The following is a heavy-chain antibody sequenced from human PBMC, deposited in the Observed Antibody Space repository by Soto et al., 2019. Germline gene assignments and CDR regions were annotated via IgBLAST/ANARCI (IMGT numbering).Heavy chain of an antibody. V-gene: IGHV3-23*01. J-gene: IGHJ3*02. CDR3: ARRPDAFDI. CDR1: GSTFTDFT. CDR2: ISGDGLST. Sequence: EVQLLESGGGLVQPGGSLRLSCAGSGSTFTDFTMTWVRQAAGKGLEWVSAISGDGLSTYYAGSVKGRFTISRDNSKTTLYLQMNSLRAEDTAVYYCARRPDAFDIWGRGTMVTVSS.